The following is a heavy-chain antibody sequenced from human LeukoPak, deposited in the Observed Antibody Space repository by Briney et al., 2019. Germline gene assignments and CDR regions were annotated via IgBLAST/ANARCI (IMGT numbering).Heavy chain of an antibody. V-gene: IGHV3-23*01. D-gene: IGHD5-12*01. CDR1: GFTFSSYA. J-gene: IGHJ4*02. Sequence: GGSLRLSCAASGFTFSSYAMSWVRQAPGKGLEWVSAISGSGGSTYPADSARGRFSISRDNSKNTLSLQMNSLRVDDTAVYYCAKEGPSGYDWDYWGQGTLVTVSS. CDR3: AKEGPSGYDWDY. CDR2: ISGSGGST.